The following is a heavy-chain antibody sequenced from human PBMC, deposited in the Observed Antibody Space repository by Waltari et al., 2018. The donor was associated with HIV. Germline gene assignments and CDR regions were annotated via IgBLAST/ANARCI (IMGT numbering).Heavy chain of an antibody. CDR3: ARVKVMTIDY. D-gene: IGHD4-17*01. V-gene: IGHV4-59*01. CDR2: IYYSGST. Sequence: QVQLQESGPGLVKPSETLSLTCTVSGGSISSYYWTWIRQPPGKGLEWIGYIYYSGSTDYNPSLNSRVTISVDTSKNQFSLKLSSVTAADTAVYYCARVKVMTIDYWGQGTLVTVSS. J-gene: IGHJ4*02. CDR1: GGSISSYY.